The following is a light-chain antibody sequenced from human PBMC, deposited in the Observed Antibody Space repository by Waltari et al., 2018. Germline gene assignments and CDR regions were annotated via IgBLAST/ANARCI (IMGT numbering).Light chain of an antibody. V-gene: IGKV2-30*02. CDR3: MQGTHWPWT. J-gene: IGKJ1*01. CDR1: QSLVHSDGNTY. CDR2: RVS. Sequence: DVVMTQSPLSLPVTLGQPASISCRSSQSLVHSDGNTYLNWFQQRPGQSPRRLFYRVSRLDSGVPDRFSGSGSGTDFTLRISRVEAEDVGIYYCMQGTHWPWTFGQGTKVEIK.